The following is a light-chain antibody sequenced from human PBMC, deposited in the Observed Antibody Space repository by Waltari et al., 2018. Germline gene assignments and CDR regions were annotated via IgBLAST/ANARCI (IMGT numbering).Light chain of an antibody. Sequence: QSVLTQPPSVSGAPGQRVTISCTGSSSNLGAGYDVHVSHHFPGAGPKPIIYSHTHRPSGVRDRFSGSKSGTSASLAVTGLQADDDADYYCQSYDRSLSGSVFGGGTKLTVL. CDR2: SHT. CDR1: SSNLGAGYD. V-gene: IGLV1-40*01. J-gene: IGLJ3*02. CDR3: QSYDRSLSGSV.